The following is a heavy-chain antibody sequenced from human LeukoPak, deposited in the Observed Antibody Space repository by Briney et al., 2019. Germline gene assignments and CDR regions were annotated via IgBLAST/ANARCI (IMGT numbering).Heavy chain of an antibody. Sequence: QTGGSLRLSCAASGFTFSSYGIHWVRQAPGKGLEWVSYISSSGSTIYYADSVKGRFTISRDNAKNSLYLQMNSLRAEDTALYYCARTGPISGYDILTGYYNNYYYYYMDVWGKGTTVTVSS. J-gene: IGHJ6*03. CDR1: GFTFSSYG. CDR3: ARTGPISGYDILTGYYNNYYYYYMDV. D-gene: IGHD3-9*01. V-gene: IGHV3-48*04. CDR2: ISSSGSTI.